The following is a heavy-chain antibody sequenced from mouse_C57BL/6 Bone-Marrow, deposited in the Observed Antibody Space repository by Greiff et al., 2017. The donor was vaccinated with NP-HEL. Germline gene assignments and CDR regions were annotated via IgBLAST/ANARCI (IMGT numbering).Heavy chain of an antibody. CDR1: GYTFTSYW. V-gene: IGHV1-55*01. CDR3: AQTAQATDYFDY. Sequence: VKLQQPGAELVKPGASVKMSCKASGYTFTSYWITWVKQRPGQGLEWIGDIYPGSGSTNYNEKFKSKATLTVDTSSSTAYMQLSSLTSEDSAVYYCAQTAQATDYFDYWGQGTTLTVSS. CDR2: IYPGSGST. J-gene: IGHJ2*01. D-gene: IGHD3-2*02.